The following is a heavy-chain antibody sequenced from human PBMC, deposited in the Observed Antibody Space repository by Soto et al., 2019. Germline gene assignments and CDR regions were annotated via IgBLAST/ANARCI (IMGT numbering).Heavy chain of an antibody. Sequence: QVQLVQSGAEVKKPGSSVKVSCTASGGTFSSYAISWVRQAPGQGLEWMGGIIPIFGTANYAQKFQVRVTITADESTSTAYMELSSLSSEDTAVYYCAREEYSSGWQRNNWGQGTLVTVSS. CDR1: GGTFSSYA. CDR2: IIPIFGTA. J-gene: IGHJ4*02. V-gene: IGHV1-69*01. D-gene: IGHD6-19*01. CDR3: AREEYSSGWQRNN.